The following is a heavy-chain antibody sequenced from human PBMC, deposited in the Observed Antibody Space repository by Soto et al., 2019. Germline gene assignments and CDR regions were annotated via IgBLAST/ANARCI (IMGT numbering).Heavy chain of an antibody. CDR1: GFTFSSYG. CDR3: AKSYDILTGYTYYGMDV. V-gene: IGHV3-33*06. Sequence: QVQLVESGGGVVQPGRSLRLSCAASGFTFSSYGMHWVRQAPGKGLEWVAVIWYDGSNKYYADSVKGRFTISRDNSKNTLYLQMNSLRAEDTAVYYCAKSYDILTGYTYYGMDVWGQGTTVTVSS. J-gene: IGHJ6*02. CDR2: IWYDGSNK. D-gene: IGHD3-9*01.